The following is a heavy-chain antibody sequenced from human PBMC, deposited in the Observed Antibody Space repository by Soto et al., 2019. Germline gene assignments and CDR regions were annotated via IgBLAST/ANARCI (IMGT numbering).Heavy chain of an antibody. J-gene: IGHJ4*02. CDR1: GYTVTSYN. CDR2: INSSGGNT. D-gene: IGHD6-19*01. CDR3: ARESSGWRNQYFDY. Sequence: ASVKVSCKASGYTVTSYNMHWVRQAPGQGLEWMGIINSSGGNTTYAQKLQGRATMTTDTSTSTAYMELRSLRSDDTAVYYCARESSGWRNQYFDYWGQGTLVTVSS. V-gene: IGHV1-46*01.